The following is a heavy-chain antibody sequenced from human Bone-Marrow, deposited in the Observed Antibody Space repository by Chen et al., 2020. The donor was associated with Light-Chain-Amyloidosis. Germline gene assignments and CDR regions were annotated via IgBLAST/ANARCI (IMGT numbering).Heavy chain of an antibody. CDR3: ARELYYDSSGYYFRWFDP. CDR1: GGTFSSYA. CDR2: IIPILGIA. V-gene: IGHV1-69*04. D-gene: IGHD3-22*01. J-gene: IGHJ5*02. Sequence: QVQLVQSGAEVKKPGSSVKVSCKASGGTFSSYAISWVRQAPGQGLEWMGRIIPILGIATYAQKFQGRVTITADKSTSTAYMELSSLRSEDTAVYYCARELYYDSSGYYFRWFDPWGQGTLVTVSS.